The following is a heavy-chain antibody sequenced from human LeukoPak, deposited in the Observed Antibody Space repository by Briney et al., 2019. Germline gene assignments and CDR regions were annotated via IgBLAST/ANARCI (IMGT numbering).Heavy chain of an antibody. CDR2: MYANSGDT. D-gene: IGHD5-12*01. CDR3: GGEPPATSGCDY. V-gene: IGHV1-2*02. Sequence: ASVKVSCKASGYTFTGYCMHWVRQAPGQGLEWMGWMYANSGDTQSAQKFQGRVTMTRDTSISTAYIELGRLTSDDTAMYYCGGEPPATSGCDYWGQGTLVTVSS. CDR1: GYTFTGYC. J-gene: IGHJ4*02.